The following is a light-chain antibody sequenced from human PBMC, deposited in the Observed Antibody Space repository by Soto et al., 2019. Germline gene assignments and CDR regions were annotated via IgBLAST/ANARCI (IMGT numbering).Light chain of an antibody. V-gene: IGLV2-14*01. CDR1: SSDVGGYNY. Sequence: QSVLTQPASVSGSPGQSITISCTGSSSDVGGYNYVSWFQQHPGKAPKLMIYDVSNRPSGVSNRSSGSKSGNTASLTISGLQAEDEADYYCSSYTTSGTGVFGGGTKLTVL. CDR2: DVS. CDR3: SSYTTSGTGV. J-gene: IGLJ3*02.